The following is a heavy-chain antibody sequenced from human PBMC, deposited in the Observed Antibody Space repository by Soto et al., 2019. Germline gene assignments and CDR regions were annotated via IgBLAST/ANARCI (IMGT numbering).Heavy chain of an antibody. J-gene: IGHJ4*02. CDR1: GFTFSSYG. Sequence: PGGSLRLSCAASGFTFSSYGMHWVRQAPGKGLEWVAVISYDGSNKYYADSVKGRFTISRDNSKNTLYLQMNSLRAEDTAVYYCAKDHRLHLGELSFIFDYWGQGTLVTVSS. D-gene: IGHD3-16*02. CDR2: ISYDGSNK. V-gene: IGHV3-30*18. CDR3: AKDHRLHLGELSFIFDY.